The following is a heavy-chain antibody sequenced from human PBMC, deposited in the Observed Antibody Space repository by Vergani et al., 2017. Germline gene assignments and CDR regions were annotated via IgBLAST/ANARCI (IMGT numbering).Heavy chain of an antibody. J-gene: IGHJ5*02. CDR2: INHSGST. V-gene: IGHV4-34*01. Sequence: QVQLQQWGAGLLKPSETLSLTCAVYGGSFSGYYWSWIRQPPGKGLEWIGEINHSGSTNYNPSLKSRVTISVDTSKNQFSLKLSSVTAADTAVYYCARVGFEYCSSTSCYAVRRAAYNWFDTWGQGTLVTVSS. CDR1: GGSFSGYY. CDR3: ARVGFEYCSSTSCYAVRRAAYNWFDT. D-gene: IGHD2-2*01.